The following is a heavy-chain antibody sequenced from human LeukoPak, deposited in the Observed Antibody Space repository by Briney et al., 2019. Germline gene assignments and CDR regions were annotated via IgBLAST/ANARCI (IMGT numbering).Heavy chain of an antibody. J-gene: IGHJ4*02. V-gene: IGHV3-30-3*01. Sequence: GGSLRLSCAASGFTFSSYAMHWVRQAPGKGLEWVAVISYDGSNKYYADSVKGRFTISRDNSKNTLYLQMNSLRAEDTAVYYCATSGSYYRGVDYWGQGTLVTVSS. CDR3: ATSGSYYRGVDY. D-gene: IGHD1-26*01. CDR2: ISYDGSNK. CDR1: GFTFSSYA.